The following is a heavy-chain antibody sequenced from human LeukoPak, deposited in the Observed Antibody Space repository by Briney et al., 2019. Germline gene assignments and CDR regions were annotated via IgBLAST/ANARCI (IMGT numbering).Heavy chain of an antibody. V-gene: IGHV1-69*04. Sequence: ASVKVSCKASGDSFSSDAISWVRQVPGQGYEWVGRIIPILGVTHYALKFRGRVTITADKSTSAADMELRSLTSDDTAVYYCATQSSGWHICYFDHWGQGTLVTVSS. CDR1: GDSFSSDA. J-gene: IGHJ4*02. D-gene: IGHD6-25*01. CDR3: ATQSSGWHICYFDH. CDR2: IIPILGVT.